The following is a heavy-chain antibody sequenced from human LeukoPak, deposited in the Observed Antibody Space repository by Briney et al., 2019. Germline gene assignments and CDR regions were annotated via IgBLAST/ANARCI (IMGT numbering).Heavy chain of an antibody. Sequence: ETGGSLRLSCAASGFTFSSYAMSWVRQAPGKGLEWVSSISSSSSYIYYADLVKGRFTISRDNAKNSLYLQMNSLRAEDTAVYYCARGERYYYGSGSYSDYWGQGTLVTVSS. V-gene: IGHV3-21*01. CDR3: ARGERYYYGSGSYSDY. CDR1: GFTFSSYA. CDR2: ISSSSSYI. J-gene: IGHJ4*02. D-gene: IGHD3-10*01.